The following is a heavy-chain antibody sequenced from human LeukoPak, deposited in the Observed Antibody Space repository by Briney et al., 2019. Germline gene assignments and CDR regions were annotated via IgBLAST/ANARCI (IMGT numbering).Heavy chain of an antibody. CDR3: ARGPPDKGGFDF. CDR2: FSYSGTT. CDR1: GDSVSSDSHY. J-gene: IGHJ4*02. V-gene: IGHV4-39*07. D-gene: IGHD1-14*01. Sequence: SETLSLTCTVSGDSVSSDSHYWAWIRQPPGKGLEWIGSFSYSGTTYLNPSLKSRITVSVDTFTDQFSLKLNSMTAADTAVYFCARGPPDKGGFDFWGQGTLVVVST.